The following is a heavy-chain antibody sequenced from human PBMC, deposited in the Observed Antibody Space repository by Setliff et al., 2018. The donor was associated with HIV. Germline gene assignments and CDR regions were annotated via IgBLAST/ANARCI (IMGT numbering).Heavy chain of an antibody. Sequence: SCAASGFTFGSYHMNWVRQAPGKGLEWISFISSSSSPIYYADSVKGRFTISRDNAKNSLFLQMNSLRAEDTAMYYCARLDFFDSSTYPPYDSWGQGTLVTVSS. CDR1: GFTFGSYH. CDR3: ARLDFFDSSTYPPYDS. D-gene: IGHD3-22*01. V-gene: IGHV3-48*04. J-gene: IGHJ4*02. CDR2: ISSSSSPI.